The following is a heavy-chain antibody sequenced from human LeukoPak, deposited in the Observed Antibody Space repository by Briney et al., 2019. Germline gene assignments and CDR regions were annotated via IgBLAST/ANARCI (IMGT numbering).Heavy chain of an antibody. CDR2: IYSGGST. Sequence: GGSLRLSCAASGFTVSSNYMSWVRQAPGKGLEWVSVIYSGGSTYYADSVKGRFTISRDNSKDTLYLQMNSLRAEDTAVYYCARDGPSTTDAFDIWGQGTMVTVSS. J-gene: IGHJ3*02. CDR1: GFTVSSNY. CDR3: ARDGPSTTDAFDI. V-gene: IGHV3-53*01. D-gene: IGHD2/OR15-2a*01.